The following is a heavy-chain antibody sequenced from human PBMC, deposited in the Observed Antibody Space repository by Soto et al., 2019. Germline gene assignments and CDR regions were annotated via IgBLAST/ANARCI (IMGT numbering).Heavy chain of an antibody. D-gene: IGHD2-2*01. J-gene: IGHJ6*02. V-gene: IGHV1-69*01. CDR1: GGTFSRYA. Sequence: QVQLVQSGAEVKKPGSSVKVSCKASGGTFSRYAISWVRQAPGHGLEWMGGIIPISGTANYAQKFQGRVTITADESTSTAYMELSSLRAEDTAVYYCARSQGSSTSLEIYYYYYYGMDVWGQGPTVTVSS. CDR3: ARSQGSSTSLEIYYYYYYGMDV. CDR2: IIPISGTA.